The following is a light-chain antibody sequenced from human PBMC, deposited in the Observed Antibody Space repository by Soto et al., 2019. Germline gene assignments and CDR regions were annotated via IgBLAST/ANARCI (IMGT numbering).Light chain of an antibody. V-gene: IGKV3-20*01. Sequence: EIVLTQSPGTLSLSAGERATLSCRASQSVSSSYLAWYQQKPGQAPRLLIYGASSRATGIPDRFSGSGSGTDFTLTISRLDPEDFAVYYCQQYGSSPYTFGQGTKVDIK. CDR1: QSVSSSY. CDR3: QQYGSSPYT. CDR2: GAS. J-gene: IGKJ2*01.